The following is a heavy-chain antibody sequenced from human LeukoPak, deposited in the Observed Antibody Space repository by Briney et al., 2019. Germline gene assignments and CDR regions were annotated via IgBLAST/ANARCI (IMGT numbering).Heavy chain of an antibody. V-gene: IGHV3-7*01. CDR3: ARDLRFYDY. J-gene: IGHJ4*02. D-gene: IGHD3-3*01. CDR2: IKQDGSEK. CDR1: GFTFSSYW. Sequence: GGSLRLSCAASGFTFSSYWMSWVRRAPGKGLEWVANIKQDGSEKYYVDSVKGRFPISRDNAKSSLYLQMNSLRAEDTAVYYCARDLRFYDYWGQRTLVTVSS.